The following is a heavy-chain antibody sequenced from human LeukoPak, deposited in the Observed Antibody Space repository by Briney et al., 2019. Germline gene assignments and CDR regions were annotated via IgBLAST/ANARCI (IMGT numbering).Heavy chain of an antibody. D-gene: IGHD3-22*01. V-gene: IGHV1-18*01. CDR3: ARVGWVYDSSGYPDY. J-gene: IGHJ4*02. CDR1: GYTFTSYG. CDR2: ISAYNGNT. Sequence: GASVKVSCKASGYTFTSYGISWVRQAPGQGLEWMGWISAYNGNTNCAQKLQGRVTMTTDTSTSTAYMELRSLRSDDTAVYYCARVGWVYDSSGYPDYWGQGTLVTVSS.